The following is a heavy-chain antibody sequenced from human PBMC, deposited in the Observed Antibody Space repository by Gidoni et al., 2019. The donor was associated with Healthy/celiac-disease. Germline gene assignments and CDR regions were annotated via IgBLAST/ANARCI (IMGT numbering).Heavy chain of an antibody. D-gene: IGHD2-21*02. CDR2: IIPIVGTA. CDR1: GGTFSSYA. J-gene: IGHJ4*02. CDR3: ARGRILDCGGDCYYLDY. V-gene: IGHV1-69*01. Sequence: QVQLVQSGAEVKKPASSVKVSCKASGGTFSSYAISWVRQAPGQGLEWMGGIIPIVGTANYAQKFQGRVTITADESTSTAYMELSSLRSEDTAVYYCARGRILDCGGDCYYLDYWGQGTLVTVSS.